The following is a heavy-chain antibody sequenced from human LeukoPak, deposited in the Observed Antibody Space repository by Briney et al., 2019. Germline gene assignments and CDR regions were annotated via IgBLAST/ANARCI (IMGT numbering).Heavy chain of an antibody. CDR2: FDPEDGET. CDR1: GYTFTDYY. J-gene: IGHJ4*02. V-gene: IGHV1-69-2*01. D-gene: IGHD1-26*01. CDR3: ATGEGATTGEFDY. Sequence: ASVKVSCKASGYTFTDYYMHWVQQAPGKGLEWMGLFDPEDGETIYAEKFQGRVTITADTSTDTAYMELSSLRSEDTAVYYCATGEGATTGEFDYWGQGTLVTVSS.